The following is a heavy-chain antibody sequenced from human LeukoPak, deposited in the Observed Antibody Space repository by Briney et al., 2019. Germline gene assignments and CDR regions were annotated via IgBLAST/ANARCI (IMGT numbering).Heavy chain of an antibody. CDR1: GGTFSSYA. D-gene: IGHD2-2*01. V-gene: IGHV1-69*04. Sequence: SVKVSCKASGGTFSSYAISWVRQAPGQGLEWMGRIIPILGIANYAQKFQGRVTITADKSTSTAYMELSSLRSEGTAVYYCARDVIVVVPAAMPFYYFDYWGQGTLVTVSS. J-gene: IGHJ4*02. CDR3: ARDVIVVVPAAMPFYYFDY. CDR2: IIPILGIA.